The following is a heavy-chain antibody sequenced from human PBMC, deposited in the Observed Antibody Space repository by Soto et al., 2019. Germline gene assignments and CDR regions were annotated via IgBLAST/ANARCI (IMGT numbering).Heavy chain of an antibody. CDR1: GFTFSSYG. CDR3: AKTDPLEFDP. CDR2: ISYDGSNK. V-gene: IGHV3-30*18. Sequence: PGGSLRLSCAASGFTFSSYGMHWVRQAPGKGLEWVAVISYDGSNKYYADSVKGRFTISRDNSKNTLYLQMNSLRAEDTAVYYCAKTDPLEFDPRGQGTLVTVSS. J-gene: IGHJ5*02. D-gene: IGHD1-1*01.